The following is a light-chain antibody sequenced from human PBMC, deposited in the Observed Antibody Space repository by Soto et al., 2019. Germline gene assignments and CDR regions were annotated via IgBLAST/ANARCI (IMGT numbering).Light chain of an antibody. CDR1: QGISNY. CDR2: AAS. Sequence: DVQMTQAPSSLSASVGDRVTIPCRASQGISNYLAWYQQKPGKVPKLLIYAASILQSGVPSRFSGSGSGTDFPLTISSLQPEDVATYYCQKYNSAPRNFGGGTKVEIK. J-gene: IGKJ4*01. V-gene: IGKV1-27*01. CDR3: QKYNSAPRN.